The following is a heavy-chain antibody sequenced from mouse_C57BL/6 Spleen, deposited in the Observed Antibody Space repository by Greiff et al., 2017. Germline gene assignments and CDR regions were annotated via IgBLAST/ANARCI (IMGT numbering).Heavy chain of an antibody. CDR1: GYTFTSYW. J-gene: IGHJ4*01. Sequence: QVQLQQPGTELVKPGASVKLSCKASGYTFTSYWMHWVKQRPGQGLEWIGNINPSNGGTNYNEKFKSKATLTVDTSSSTAYMQLSSLTSEDSAVYYGAREEYDGSSYLEYYARDYWGQGTSVTGSS. CDR2: INPSNGGT. CDR3: AREEYDGSSYLEYYARDY. D-gene: IGHD1-1*01. V-gene: IGHV1-53*01.